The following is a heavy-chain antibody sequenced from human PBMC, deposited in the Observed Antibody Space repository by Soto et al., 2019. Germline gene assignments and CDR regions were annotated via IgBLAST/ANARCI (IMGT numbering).Heavy chain of an antibody. Sequence: PSETLSLTCTVSGASLSSGSYYWSWIRQPPGKGLEWIGYFYYRGNTYYNPSLESRVTMSVDTSKNQFSLKLTSVTAADTAVYYCARLIVGATVYYFDYWGQGTPVTSP. J-gene: IGHJ4*02. D-gene: IGHD1-26*01. V-gene: IGHV4-30-4*08. CDR3: ARLIVGATVYYFDY. CDR2: FYYRGNT. CDR1: GASLSSGSYY.